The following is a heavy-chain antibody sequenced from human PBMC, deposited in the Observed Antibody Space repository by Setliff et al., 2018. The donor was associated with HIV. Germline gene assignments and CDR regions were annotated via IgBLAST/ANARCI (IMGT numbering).Heavy chain of an antibody. CDR2: INPNSGGT. CDR3: ATALPRYTNLFYY. CDR1: GYTFTDYY. V-gene: IGHV1-2*02. Sequence: GASVKVSCKASGYTFTDYYIHWVRQAPGQGLEWMGWINPNSGGTNSAQRFQGRVTMTRDTSISTAYMELSSLRSDDSAVYYCATALPRYTNLFYYWGQGTLVTVSS. D-gene: IGHD5-18*01. J-gene: IGHJ4*02.